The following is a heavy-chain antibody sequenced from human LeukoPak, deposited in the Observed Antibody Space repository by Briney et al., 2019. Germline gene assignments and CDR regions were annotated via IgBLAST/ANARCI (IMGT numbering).Heavy chain of an antibody. Sequence: SVKVSCKASGGTFSSYAISWVRQAPGQGLEWMGGIIPIFGTANYAQKFQGRVTITADKSTSTAYMELSSLRSEDTAVYCCATLTTPVYYYYYYMDVWGKGTTVTVSS. CDR1: GGTFSSYA. CDR3: ATLTTPVYYYYYYMDV. CDR2: IIPIFGTA. V-gene: IGHV1-69*06. J-gene: IGHJ6*03. D-gene: IGHD4-17*01.